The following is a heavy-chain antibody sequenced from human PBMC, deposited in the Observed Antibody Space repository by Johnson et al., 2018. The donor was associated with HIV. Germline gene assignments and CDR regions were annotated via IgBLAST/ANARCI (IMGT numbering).Heavy chain of an antibody. CDR2: IKQDGSEK. D-gene: IGHD3-10*01. V-gene: IGHV3-7*01. J-gene: IGHJ3*01. CDR3: ARDAQHFRNYFGSGNGAFDV. Sequence: VLLVESGGGLVQHGGSLRLSCAASGFSFSSYWMSWVRQAPGKGLEWVANIKQDGSEKYYVDSVKGRFTISRDNAKNSLYLQMNSLRAGDTAVYYCARDAQHFRNYFGSGNGAFDVWGQGTMVTVTS. CDR1: GFSFSSYW.